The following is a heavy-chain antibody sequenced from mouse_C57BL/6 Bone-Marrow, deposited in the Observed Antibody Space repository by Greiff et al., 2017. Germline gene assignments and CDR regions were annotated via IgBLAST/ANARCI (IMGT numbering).Heavy chain of an antibody. CDR1: GFNIKDAY. CDR3: TCYCGGFAY. CDR2: IDPENGDT. V-gene: IGHV14-4*01. D-gene: IGHD1-1*02. Sequence: VQLQQSGAELVRPGASVKLSCTASGFNIKDAYMHWVKQRPEQGLEWIGWIDPENGDTEYASKFQGKATITADTASNTAYLQLSSLTSEYTAVYYCTCYCGGFAYWGQGTLVTVSA. J-gene: IGHJ3*01.